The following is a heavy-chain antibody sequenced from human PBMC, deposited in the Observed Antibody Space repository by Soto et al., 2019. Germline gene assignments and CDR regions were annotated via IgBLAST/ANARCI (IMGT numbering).Heavy chain of an antibody. D-gene: IGHD3-22*01. J-gene: IGHJ5*02. V-gene: IGHV5-51*01. CDR3: ARIFGESYYYDRSGYCSNWFVP. Sequence: PGESLKISCKGSGYSFTSYWIGWVRQMPGKGLEWMGIIYPGDSDTRYSPSFQGQVTISADKSISTAYLQWSSLKASDTAMYYCARIFGESYYYDRSGYCSNWFVPWGQGTVVTVSS. CDR2: IYPGDSDT. CDR1: GYSFTSYW.